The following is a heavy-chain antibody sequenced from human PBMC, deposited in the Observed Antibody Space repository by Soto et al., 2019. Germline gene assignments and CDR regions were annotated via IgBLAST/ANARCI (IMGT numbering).Heavy chain of an antibody. J-gene: IGHJ4*02. CDR3: ARAPYSSSSFFFDY. CDR1: GYTFTAFF. Sequence: GASVKVSCKASGYTFTAFFMHWVRQAPGKGLEWMGIIHPSGGTTNYAQKFQGRVAMTWDTSTSTVYMDLSSLRSDDTAAYYCARAPYSSSSFFFDYWGPGTLVTVSS. V-gene: IGHV1-46*01. CDR2: IHPSGGTT. D-gene: IGHD6-6*01.